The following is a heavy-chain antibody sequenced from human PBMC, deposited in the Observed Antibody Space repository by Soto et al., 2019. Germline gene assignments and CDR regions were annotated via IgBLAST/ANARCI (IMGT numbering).Heavy chain of an antibody. CDR2: IKTKSDGAVT. V-gene: IGHV3-15*05. D-gene: IGHD3-10*01. Sequence: EVQLVESGGGLVKPGGSLRLSCVGSGLTLSDAWMNWGRQIPGKGPEWVGRIKTKSDGAVTDYAALAKGRFTISRDDSENTVYRQMNSLKTEDTAVYYCAREWFGDFVWGQGTLVTVSS. J-gene: IGHJ4*02. CDR1: GLTLSDAW. CDR3: AREWFGDFV.